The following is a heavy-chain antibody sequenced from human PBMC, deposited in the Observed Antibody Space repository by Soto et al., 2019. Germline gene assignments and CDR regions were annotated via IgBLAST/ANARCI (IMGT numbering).Heavy chain of an antibody. V-gene: IGHV3-72*01. CDR3: AMLGGWSGGSSGMDV. D-gene: IGHD6-19*01. Sequence: PGGSLRLSCAASGLIFSDYHMDWVRQAPGKGLEWVGRIRRKANSYTTEYDASVKGRFTISRDDSKNSLYLQMNSLKSEDTAVYYCAMLGGWSGGSSGMDVWGQGTTVTVSS. CDR1: GLIFSDYH. J-gene: IGHJ6*02. CDR2: IRRKANSYTT.